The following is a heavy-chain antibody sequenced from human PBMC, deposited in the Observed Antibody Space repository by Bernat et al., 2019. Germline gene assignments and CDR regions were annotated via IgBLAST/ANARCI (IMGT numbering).Heavy chain of an antibody. CDR1: GFTFSSYA. CDR2: IESDGIST. Sequence: VQLVESGGGVVQPGRSLRLSCAASGFTFSSYAMHWVRQAPGMGLVWVSRIESDGISTTYADSVKGRFTISRDNAKNTLYLQMNSLRAEDTAVYYCARESVAGPDYWGQGTLVTVSS. D-gene: IGHD6-19*01. CDR3: ARESVAGPDY. V-gene: IGHV3-74*01. J-gene: IGHJ4*02.